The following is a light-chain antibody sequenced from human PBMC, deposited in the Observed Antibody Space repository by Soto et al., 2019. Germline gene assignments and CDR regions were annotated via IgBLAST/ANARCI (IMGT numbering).Light chain of an antibody. CDR2: DVT. CDR3: SSYSSTTHVV. CDR1: SSDVGGYDY. Sequence: QSVLTQPASVSGSPGQSITISCTGTSSDVGGYDYVSWYRRHPGKAPKLMIYDVTNRPSGVSNRFSGSKSGNTASLTISGLQAEDEADYYCSSYSSTTHVVFGGGTKLTVL. J-gene: IGLJ2*01. V-gene: IGLV2-14*01.